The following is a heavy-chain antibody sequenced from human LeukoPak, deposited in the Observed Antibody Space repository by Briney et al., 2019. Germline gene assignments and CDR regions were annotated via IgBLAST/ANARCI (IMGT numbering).Heavy chain of an antibody. CDR1: GFTFHSYA. CDR3: ANDEYYYDSSGYFRGGAFDI. V-gene: IGHV3-23*01. J-gene: IGHJ3*02. Sequence: GGCLRLSCTTSGFTFHSYAMSWVRQAPGKGLEWVSSITGTGDSIADSVKGRFTISRDNPKNTLYLQMNSLRAEDTAVYYCANDEYYYDSSGYFRGGAFDIWGQGTMVTVSS. CDR2: ITGTGDSI. D-gene: IGHD3-22*01.